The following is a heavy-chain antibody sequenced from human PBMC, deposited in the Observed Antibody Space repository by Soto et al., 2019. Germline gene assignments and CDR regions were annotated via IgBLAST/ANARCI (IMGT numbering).Heavy chain of an antibody. Sequence: PGGSVRLSCAASGFTFSSYAMSWVRQAPGKGLEWVSAISGSGGSTYYADSVKGRFTISRDNSKNTLYLQMNSLRAEDTAVYYCAKQGGYSNRARHYYYYGMDVWGQGTTVTVSS. CDR3: AKQGGYSNRARHYYYYGMDV. V-gene: IGHV3-23*01. CDR1: GFTFSSYA. D-gene: IGHD6-13*01. CDR2: ISGSGGST. J-gene: IGHJ6*02.